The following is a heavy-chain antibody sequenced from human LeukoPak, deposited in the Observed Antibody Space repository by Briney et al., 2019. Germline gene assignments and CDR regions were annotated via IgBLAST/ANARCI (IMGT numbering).Heavy chain of an antibody. CDR1: GYTFTSYG. D-gene: IGHD3-9*01. V-gene: IGHV1-18*01. J-gene: IGHJ5*02. Sequence: ASVTVSCKASGYTFTSYGISWMRQAPGQGLEWMGWISAYNGNTNYAQKLQGRVTMTTDTFTSTAYMELRSLRSDDTAVYYCARAGTYYDILTGHGWFDPWGQGTLVTVSS. CDR2: ISAYNGNT. CDR3: ARAGTYYDILTGHGWFDP.